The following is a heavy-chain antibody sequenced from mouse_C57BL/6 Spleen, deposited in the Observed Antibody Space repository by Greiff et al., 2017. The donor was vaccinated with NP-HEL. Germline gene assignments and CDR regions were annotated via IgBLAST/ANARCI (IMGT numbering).Heavy chain of an antibody. CDR1: GFNIKDDY. J-gene: IGHJ4*01. Sequence: VQLQQSGAELVRPGASVKLSCTASGFNIKDDYMHWVKQRPEQGLEWIGWIDPENGDTEYASKFQGKATITADTSSNTAYLQLSSLTSEDTAVYYCTLYGNYPCAMDYWGQGTSVTVSS. CDR3: TLYGNYPCAMDY. V-gene: IGHV14-4*01. CDR2: IDPENGDT. D-gene: IGHD2-1*01.